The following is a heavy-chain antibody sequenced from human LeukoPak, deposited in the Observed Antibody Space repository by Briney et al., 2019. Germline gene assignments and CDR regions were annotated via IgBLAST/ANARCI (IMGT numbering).Heavy chain of an antibody. CDR1: GGSFSGYY. CDR3: ARGNWFDP. J-gene: IGHJ5*02. V-gene: IGHV4-59*01. CDR2: VYDRGGT. Sequence: RTSETLSLTCAVYGGSFSGYYWSWIRQSPGKGLEWIGYVYDRGGTNYNPSLKSRAIISADTSKNQFSLKVTSVTAADTAVYYCARGNWFDPWGQGTLVTVSS.